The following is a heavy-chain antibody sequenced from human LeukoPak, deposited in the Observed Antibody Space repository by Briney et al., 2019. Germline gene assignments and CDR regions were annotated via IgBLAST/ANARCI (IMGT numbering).Heavy chain of an antibody. CDR1: GGTFSSYA. CDR3: ARGPRPAVTTIPSPIDY. D-gene: IGHD4-17*01. V-gene: IGHV1-69*05. CDR2: IIPIFGTA. J-gene: IGHJ4*02. Sequence: GASVKVSCKASGGTFSSYAICWVRQAPGQGLEWMGRIIPIFGTANYAQKFQGRVTITTDESTSTAYMELSSLRSEDTAVYYCARGPRPAVTTIPSPIDYWGQGTLVTVSS.